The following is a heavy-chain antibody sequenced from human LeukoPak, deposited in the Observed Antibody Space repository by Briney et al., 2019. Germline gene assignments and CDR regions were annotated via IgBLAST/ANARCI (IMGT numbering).Heavy chain of an antibody. CDR2: INPNGGGT. D-gene: IGHD2-2*01. CDR3: ARGFGTSWFDY. J-gene: IGHJ4*02. V-gene: IGHV1-2*04. Sequence: ASVKVPCKASGYTFTANYIHWVRQAPGQGLEWMGWINPNGGGTHYVQKFQGWVTLTRDTSISTLYMELSSLKSDDTAVYYCARGFGTSWFDYWGQGTLVTVSS. CDR1: GYTFTANY.